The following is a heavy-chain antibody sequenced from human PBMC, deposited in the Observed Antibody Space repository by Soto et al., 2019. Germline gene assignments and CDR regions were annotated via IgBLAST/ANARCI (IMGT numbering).Heavy chain of an antibody. CDR3: AKYRRTEAEGFTLDY. D-gene: IGHD6-13*01. J-gene: IGHJ4*02. CDR2: IYYTGSP. Sequence: SETLSLTCTVSGDSINNYYWSWIRQPPGKRLEWIVYIYYTGSPTYNPSLESRVTMSVDTYKNQFSLKLNSVNAADTADYYCAKYRRTEAEGFTLDYWGRGTLVTVSS. CDR1: GDSINNYY. V-gene: IGHV4-59*01.